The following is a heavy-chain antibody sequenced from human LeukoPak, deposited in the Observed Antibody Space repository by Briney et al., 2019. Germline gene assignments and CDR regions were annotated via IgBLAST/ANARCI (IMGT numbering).Heavy chain of an antibody. Sequence: GGSLRLSCAASGFTFSSYWMIWVRQAPGKGLEWVANIKQDGSEKYYVDSVKGRFTISRDNAKNSLYLQMNSLRAEDTAVYSCARGPPPIYGGVNWYFDLWGRGTLVTVSS. J-gene: IGHJ2*01. D-gene: IGHD4-23*01. CDR2: IKQDGSEK. CDR3: ARGPPPIYGGVNWYFDL. V-gene: IGHV3-7*04. CDR1: GFTFSSYW.